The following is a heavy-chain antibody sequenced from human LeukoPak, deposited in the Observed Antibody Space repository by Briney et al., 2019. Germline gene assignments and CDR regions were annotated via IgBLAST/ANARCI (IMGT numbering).Heavy chain of an antibody. CDR2: IYYSGST. Sequence: SETLSLTCTVSGGSISSHYWSWIRQTPGKGLEWIGYIYYSGSTNYNPSLKSRVTISVDTSKNQFSLKLSFVTAADTAVYYCARDRSSSWYYWFDPWGQGTLVTVSS. V-gene: IGHV4-59*11. CDR1: GGSISSHY. J-gene: IGHJ5*02. D-gene: IGHD6-13*01. CDR3: ARDRSSSWYYWFDP.